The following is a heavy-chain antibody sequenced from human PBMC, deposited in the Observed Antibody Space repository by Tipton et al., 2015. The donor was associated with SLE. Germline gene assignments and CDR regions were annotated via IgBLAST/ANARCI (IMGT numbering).Heavy chain of an antibody. D-gene: IGHD3-22*01. V-gene: IGHV1-69*01. J-gene: IGHJ3*02. Sequence: QSGPEVKKPGSSVKVSCKASGGTFSSYAISWVRQAPGQGLEWMGGIIPIFGTANYAQKFQGRVTITADESTSTAYMELSSLRSEDTAVYYCARDEDYYYDSSGYFPYAFDIWGQGTMVTVSS. CDR2: IIPIFGTA. CDR1: GGTFSSYA. CDR3: ARDEDYYYDSSGYFPYAFDI.